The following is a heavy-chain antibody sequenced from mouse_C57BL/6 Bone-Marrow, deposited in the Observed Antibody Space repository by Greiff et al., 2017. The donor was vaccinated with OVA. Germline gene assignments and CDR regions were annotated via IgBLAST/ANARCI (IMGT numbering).Heavy chain of an antibody. Sequence: EVQLQESGAELVKPGASVKLSCTASGYNIKDYYMHWVKQRTEQGLEWIGRIDPEDGETKYAQKFQGKATITADTSSNTAYLQLSSLTSEDTAVYYCARSGYDGFAYWGQGTLVTVSA. CDR2: IDPEDGET. J-gene: IGHJ3*01. V-gene: IGHV14-2*01. D-gene: IGHD2-2*01. CDR1: GYNIKDYY. CDR3: ARSGYDGFAY.